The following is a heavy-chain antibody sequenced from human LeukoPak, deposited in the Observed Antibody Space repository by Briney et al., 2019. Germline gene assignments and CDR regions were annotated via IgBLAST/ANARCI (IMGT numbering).Heavy chain of an antibody. J-gene: IGHJ4*02. V-gene: IGHV1-2*02. D-gene: IGHD3-9*01. CDR3: ARSPHILTGENFDY. CDR2: INPNSGGT. CDR1: GGIFSSYA. Sequence: ASVKVSCRASGGIFSSYAISWVRQAPGQGLEWMGWINPNSGGTNYAQKFQDRVTMTRDMSISTAYMELSRLRSDDTAVYYCARSPHILTGENFDYWGQGTLVTVSS.